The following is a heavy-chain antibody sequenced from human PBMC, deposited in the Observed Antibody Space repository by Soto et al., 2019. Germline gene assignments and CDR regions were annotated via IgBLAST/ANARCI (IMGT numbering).Heavy chain of an antibody. CDR2: IYYSGST. J-gene: IGHJ4*02. CDR1: GGSISSGGYY. Sequence: QVQLQESGPGLVKPSQTLSLTCTVSGGSISSGGYYWSWIRQHPGKGLEWTGYIYYSGSTYYNPSLKSRVTISVDTSKNQVSLKLSSVTAADTAVYYCARLVPAANDYYFDYWGQGTLVTVSS. D-gene: IGHD2-2*01. V-gene: IGHV4-31*03. CDR3: ARLVPAANDYYFDY.